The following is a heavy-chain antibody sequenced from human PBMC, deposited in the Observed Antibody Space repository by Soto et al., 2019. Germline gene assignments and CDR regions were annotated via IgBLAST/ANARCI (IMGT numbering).Heavy chain of an antibody. CDR3: ARGTEYYYDSSGYLDY. Sequence: SVKVSCKASGGTFSSYAISWVLQAPGQGLGWMGGIIPIFGTANYAQKFQGRVTITADESTSTAYMELSSLRSEDTAVYYCARGTEYYYDSSGYLDYWGQGTLVTVSS. D-gene: IGHD3-22*01. CDR2: IIPIFGTA. J-gene: IGHJ4*02. CDR1: GGTFSSYA. V-gene: IGHV1-69*13.